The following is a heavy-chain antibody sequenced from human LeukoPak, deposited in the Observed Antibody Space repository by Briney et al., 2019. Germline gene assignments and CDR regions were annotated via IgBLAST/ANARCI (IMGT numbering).Heavy chain of an antibody. V-gene: IGHV3-30-3*01. CDR1: GFTFSSYA. CDR3: ATPKDRRRVAAHFQH. CDR2: ISYDGSNK. Sequence: SGRSLRLSCAASGFTFSSYAMHWVRQAPGKGLEWVAVISYDGSNKYYADSVKGRFTISRDNSKNTLYLQMNSLRAEDTAVYYCATPKDRRRVAAHFQHWGQGTLVTVSP. D-gene: IGHD6-6*01. J-gene: IGHJ1*01.